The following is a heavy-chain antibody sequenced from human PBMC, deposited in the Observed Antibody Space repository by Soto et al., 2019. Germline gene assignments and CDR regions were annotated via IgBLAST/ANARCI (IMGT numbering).Heavy chain of an antibody. CDR3: ARDQVYYGSSAYRGGDY. Sequence: QVQLVQSGADVKKPGASVKVSCEASGYIFTSYGITWVRQAPGQGLEWMGWISAYNGNTNYAQKLQGRVTMTPDTSTSTAYMDLRSRRSDAPAVEYCARDQVYYGSSAYRGGDYWGQGTLVTVSS. D-gene: IGHD3-22*01. V-gene: IGHV1-18*01. CDR2: ISAYNGNT. CDR1: GYIFTSYG. J-gene: IGHJ4*02.